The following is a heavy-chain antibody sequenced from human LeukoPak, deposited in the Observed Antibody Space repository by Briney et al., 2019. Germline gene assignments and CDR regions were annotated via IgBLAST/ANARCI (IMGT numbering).Heavy chain of an antibody. CDR2: IYDSGST. D-gene: IGHD2-15*01. CDR1: GASIRSGDYY. J-gene: IGHJ3*02. Sequence: TSETLSLTCTVSGASIRSGDYYWSWIRQPPGKGLEWIGNIYDSGSTYYNPSLKGRITISVDTSENRFSLKLSSVTATDTAVYYCARDCSGGSCYGAFDIWGQGTMVTVSS. CDR3: ARDCSGGSCYGAFDI. V-gene: IGHV4-30-4*01.